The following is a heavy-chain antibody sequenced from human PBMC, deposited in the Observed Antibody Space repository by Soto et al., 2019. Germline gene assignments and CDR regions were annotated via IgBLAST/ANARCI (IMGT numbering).Heavy chain of an antibody. J-gene: IGHJ3*02. CDR1: GDSVSSSSAA. CDR2: TYYRSKWYN. V-gene: IGHV6-1*01. D-gene: IGHD2-2*02. CDR3: AKEGYCSSTSCYISVLGAFDI. Sequence: SLTLSLTCAISGDSVSSSSAAWNWIRQSPSRGLEWLGRTYYRSKWYNDYAVSVKSRITINPDTSKNQFSLQLNSVTPEDTAVYYCAKEGYCSSTSCYISVLGAFDIWGQGTMVTVSS.